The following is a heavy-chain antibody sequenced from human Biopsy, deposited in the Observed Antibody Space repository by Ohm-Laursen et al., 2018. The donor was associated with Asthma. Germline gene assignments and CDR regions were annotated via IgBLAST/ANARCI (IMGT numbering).Heavy chain of an antibody. CDR3: ARDPHNSYLASLRTKFNYYYYGMDV. D-gene: IGHD1-7*01. V-gene: IGHV1-69*05. CDR1: GGTFSSYA. J-gene: IGHJ6*02. CDR2: IIPIFGTA. Sequence: SSVKVSCKASGGTFSSYAISWVRQAPGQGLEWMGGIIPIFGTANYAQKFQGRVTITTDESTSTAYMELSSLRSEDTAVYYCARDPHNSYLASLRTKFNYYYYGMDVWGQGTTVTVSS.